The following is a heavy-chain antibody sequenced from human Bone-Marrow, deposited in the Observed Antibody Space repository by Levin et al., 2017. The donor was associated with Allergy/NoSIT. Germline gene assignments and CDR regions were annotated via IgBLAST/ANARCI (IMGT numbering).Heavy chain of an antibody. CDR1: GFIFDDYA. Sequence: GGSLRLSCAASGFIFDDYAMQWVRQAPGKGLEWVAGISWDSVTVGYAGSVKGRFTISRDNAKNSLFLQMNSLRTEDTRFYYCAKAPYGSGSYQDFLGQGTLVTVSS. D-gene: IGHD3-10*01. CDR3: AKAPYGSGSYQDF. V-gene: IGHV3-9*01. J-gene: IGHJ4*02. CDR2: ISWDSVTV.